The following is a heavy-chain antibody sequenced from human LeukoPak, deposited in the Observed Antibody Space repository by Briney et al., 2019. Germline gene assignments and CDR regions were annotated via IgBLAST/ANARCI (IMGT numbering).Heavy chain of an antibody. J-gene: IGHJ6*03. D-gene: IGHD1-26*01. V-gene: IGHV6-1*01. Sequence: SQTLSLTCALSGDSVSSNSAAWSWIRQSPSRGLEWLGRTYYRSKWYNDYAVSVKSRITINPDTSKNQFSLQLNSVTPEDTAVYYCARGSGSYSDHYYYYYMDVWGKGTTVTVSS. CDR2: TYYRSKWYN. CDR1: GDSVSSNSAA. CDR3: ARGSGSYSDHYYYYYMDV.